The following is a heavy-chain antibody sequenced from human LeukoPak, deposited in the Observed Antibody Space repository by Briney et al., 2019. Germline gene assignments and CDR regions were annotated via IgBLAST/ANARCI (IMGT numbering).Heavy chain of an antibody. D-gene: IGHD4/OR15-4a*01. CDR2: IRYDGSNK. V-gene: IGHV3-30*02. CDR1: GFTFSSYG. J-gene: IGHJ4*02. Sequence: GGSLRLSCAASGFTFSSYGMRWVRQAPGKGLEWVAFIRYDGSNKYYADSVKGRFTISRDNSKNTLYLQMSSLRAEDTAVYYCAKGSIGLTIFDYWGQGTLVTVSS. CDR3: AKGSIGLTIFDY.